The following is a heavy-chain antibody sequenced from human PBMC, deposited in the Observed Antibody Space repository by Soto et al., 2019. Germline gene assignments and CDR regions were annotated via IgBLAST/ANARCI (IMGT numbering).Heavy chain of an antibody. D-gene: IGHD4-17*01. Sequence: PGGSLRLSCAASGFTFSSYSMNWVRQAPGKGLEWVAVISYDGSNKYYADSVKGRFTISRDNSKNTLYLQMNSLRAEDTAVYYCAKVLGVTTTYYYYYGMDVWGQGTTVTVSS. V-gene: IGHV3-30*18. CDR1: GFTFSSYS. J-gene: IGHJ6*02. CDR2: ISYDGSNK. CDR3: AKVLGVTTTYYYYYGMDV.